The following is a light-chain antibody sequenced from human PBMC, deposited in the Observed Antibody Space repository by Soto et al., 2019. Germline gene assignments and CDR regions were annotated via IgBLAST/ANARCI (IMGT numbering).Light chain of an antibody. CDR3: QVWDSSSDHYV. CDR1: NIGTKS. J-gene: IGLJ1*01. Sequence: SYELTQPPSMSVAAGQTARITCGGNNIGTKSVHWYQQKPGQAPVVVVYDDSDRPSGIPGRFSGSNSGNTATLTISRVEAGDEADYYCQVWDSSSDHYVFGTGTKVTVL. V-gene: IGLV3-21*02. CDR2: DDS.